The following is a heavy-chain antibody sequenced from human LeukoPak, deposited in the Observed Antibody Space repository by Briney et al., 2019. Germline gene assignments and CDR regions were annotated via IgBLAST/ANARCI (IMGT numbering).Heavy chain of an antibody. J-gene: IGHJ4*02. CDR1: GGSISSGGYY. V-gene: IGHV4-61*02. CDR2: IYTSGST. Sequence: PSETLSLTCTVTGGSISSGGYYWSWIRQPAGKGLEWIGRIYTSGSTNYNPSLKSRVTISVDTSKNQFSLKLSSVTAADTAVYYCARAGFTIFGVVTFDYWGQGTLVTVSS. CDR3: ARAGFTIFGVVTFDY. D-gene: IGHD3-3*01.